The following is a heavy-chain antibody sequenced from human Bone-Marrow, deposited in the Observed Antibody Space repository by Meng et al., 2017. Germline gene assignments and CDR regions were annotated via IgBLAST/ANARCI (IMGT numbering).Heavy chain of an antibody. J-gene: IGHJ5*02. Sequence: QLQLQESGSGLVKPSQTLSLTCAVFGGSLSGSYCNWFRQPPGKGLEWIGGSDHFGNTIYNPSLKGRLTISVDTSKNQISLRLSSVIAADTAVYYCVYFWSGYFTSGQGTLVTVSS. CDR1: GGSLSGSY. D-gene: IGHD3-3*01. CDR2: SDHFGNT. V-gene: IGHV4-34*09. CDR3: VYFWSGYFT.